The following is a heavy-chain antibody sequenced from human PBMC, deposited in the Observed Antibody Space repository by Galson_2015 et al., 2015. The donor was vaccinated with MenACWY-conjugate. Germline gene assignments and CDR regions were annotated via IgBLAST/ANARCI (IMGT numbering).Heavy chain of an antibody. V-gene: IGHV3-7*03. Sequence: SLRLSCAASGFSINAYWMTWVRQAPGKGLEWVANIKGDGSKENYVDPVKGRVTLSRDNAKNTLYLQMNSLRVEDTALYFCARDVSPRGENSNDWYDAFDVWGQGTMVTVSS. CDR2: IKGDGSKE. J-gene: IGHJ3*01. D-gene: IGHD6-19*01. CDR3: ARDVSPRGENSNDWYDAFDV. CDR1: GFSINAYW.